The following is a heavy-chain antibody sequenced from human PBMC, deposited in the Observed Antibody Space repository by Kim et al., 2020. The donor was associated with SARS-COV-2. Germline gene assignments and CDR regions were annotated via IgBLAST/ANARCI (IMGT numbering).Heavy chain of an antibody. CDR3: ARERGATYSSGWYVYSYYFDY. CDR1: GFTVSGNH. Sequence: GGSLRLSCAASGFTVSGNHMSWVRQAPGKGLEWVSVIDSGGITYYADSVKGRFTISRDNSKNTLYLQMNSLRAEDTAVYYCARERGATYSSGWYVYSYYFDYWGQGTLVTVSS. CDR2: IDSGGIT. V-gene: IGHV3-66*01. D-gene: IGHD6-19*01. J-gene: IGHJ4*02.